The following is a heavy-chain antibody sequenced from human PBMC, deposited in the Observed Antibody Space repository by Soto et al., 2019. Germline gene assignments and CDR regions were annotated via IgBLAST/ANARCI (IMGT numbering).Heavy chain of an antibody. CDR2: IYYSGST. J-gene: IGHJ5*02. CDR3: ARGGYSSSWYVAWFDP. Sequence: QVQLQESGPGLVKPSETLSLTCTVSGGSISSYYWSWIRQPPGKGLEWIGYIYYSGSTNYNPSLRSRVTISVDTSTNQFSLKLSSVTAAETAVYYCARGGYSSSWYVAWFDPWGQGTLVTVSS. V-gene: IGHV4-59*01. CDR1: GGSISSYY. D-gene: IGHD6-13*01.